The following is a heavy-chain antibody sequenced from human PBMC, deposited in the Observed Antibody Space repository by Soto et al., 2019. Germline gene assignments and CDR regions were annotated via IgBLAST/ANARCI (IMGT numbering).Heavy chain of an antibody. J-gene: IGHJ2*01. V-gene: IGHV2-26*01. CDR3: ARASKSYCSGGSCYWYFDL. D-gene: IGHD2-15*01. CDR1: GFSLSNARMG. CDR2: IFSNDEK. Sequence: QVTLKESGPVLVKPTETLTLTCTVSGFSLSNARMGVSWIRQPPGKALEWLAHIFSNDEKSYSTSLKSRLTLSKDTSKSQVVVTMTNMDPVDTATYYCARASKSYCSGGSCYWYFDLWGRGTLVTVSS.